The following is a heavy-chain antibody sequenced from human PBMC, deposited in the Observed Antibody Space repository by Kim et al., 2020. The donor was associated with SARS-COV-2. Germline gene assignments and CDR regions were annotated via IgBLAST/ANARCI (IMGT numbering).Heavy chain of an antibody. CDR3: ARGAGQYSSCWVSFDY. Sequence: VERRFPISRDNSKNPRYLQMNRLTPEDTAVYYCARGAGQYSSCWVSFDYWGQGTLVTVSS. V-gene: IGHV3-53*01. J-gene: IGHJ4*02. D-gene: IGHD6-13*01.